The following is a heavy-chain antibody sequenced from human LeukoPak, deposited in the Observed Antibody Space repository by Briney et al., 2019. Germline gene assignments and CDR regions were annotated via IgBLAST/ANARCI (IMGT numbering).Heavy chain of an antibody. V-gene: IGHV1-18*04. CDR2: ISAYNGNT. CDR1: GYIFTNYY. CDR3: ARDPGYSSGWYQAYYYYGMDV. D-gene: IGHD6-19*01. J-gene: IGHJ6*02. Sequence: ASVKISCKASGYIFTNYYIHWVRQAPGQGLEWMGWISAYNGNTNYAQKLQGRVTMTADTSTSTAYMELRSLRSDDTAVYYCARDPGYSSGWYQAYYYYGMDVWGQGTTVTVSS.